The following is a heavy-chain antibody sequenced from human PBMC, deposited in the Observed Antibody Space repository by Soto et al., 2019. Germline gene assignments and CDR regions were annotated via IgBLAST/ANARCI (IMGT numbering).Heavy chain of an antibody. D-gene: IGHD6-13*01. J-gene: IGHJ4*02. V-gene: IGHV1-69*13. Sequence: GASVKVSCKASGGTFSSYAISWVRQAPGQGLEWMGGIIPIFGTANYAQKFQGRVTITADESTSTAYMELSSLRSEDTAVYYCASPFSILAAAAPWGYWGQGTLVTVSS. CDR1: GGTFSSYA. CDR3: ASPFSILAAAAPWGY. CDR2: IIPIFGTA.